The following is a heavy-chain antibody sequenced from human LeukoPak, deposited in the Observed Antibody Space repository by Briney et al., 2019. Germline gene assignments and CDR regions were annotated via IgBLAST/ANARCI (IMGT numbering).Heavy chain of an antibody. Sequence: SETLSLTCTVSGGSISSSKYYWGWIRQPPGKGLEWIGEINHSGSTNYNPSLKSRVTISVDTSKNQFSLKLSSVTAADTAVYYCARVISWELLYYDAFDIWGQGTMVTVSS. CDR3: ARVISWELLYYDAFDI. J-gene: IGHJ3*02. CDR1: GGSISSSKYY. CDR2: INHSGST. D-gene: IGHD1-26*01. V-gene: IGHV4-39*07.